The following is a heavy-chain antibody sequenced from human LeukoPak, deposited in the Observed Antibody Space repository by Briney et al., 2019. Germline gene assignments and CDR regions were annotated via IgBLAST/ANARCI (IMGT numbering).Heavy chain of an antibody. V-gene: IGHV5-51*01. CDR1: WYSLNSYW. CDR2: IYPGDSDT. Sequence: GESLKISWNGFWYSLNSYWIDLVRQIPGKGPGLIGIIYPGDSDTIYSPSLQGQVTISADKSISTAYLQWSSLNASDTDMYYCARQAIRYCSSTSCSEDYYYYGMDVWGQGTTVIVSS. J-gene: IGHJ6*02. D-gene: IGHD2-2*01. CDR3: ARQAIRYCSSTSCSEDYYYYGMDV.